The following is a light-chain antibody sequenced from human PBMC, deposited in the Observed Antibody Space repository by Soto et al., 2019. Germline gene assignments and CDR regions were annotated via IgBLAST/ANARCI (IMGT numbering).Light chain of an antibody. J-gene: IGLJ3*02. CDR2: EVT. V-gene: IGLV2-8*01. Sequence: QSALTQPPSASGSPGQSVTISCTGTSSDVGAYKYVSWYQQYPGKAPKLMIYEVTKRPSGVPDRFSGSKSGNTASLTVSGLQAEADADYSCTSSVGNDIGVFGGGTKLTVL. CDR1: SSDVGAYKY. CDR3: TSSVGNDIGV.